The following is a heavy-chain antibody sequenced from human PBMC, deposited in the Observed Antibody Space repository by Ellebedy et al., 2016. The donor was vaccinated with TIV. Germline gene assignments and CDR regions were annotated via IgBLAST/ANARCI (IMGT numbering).Heavy chain of an antibody. CDR3: AREMLVGATISYFDY. J-gene: IGHJ4*02. Sequence: PGGSLRLSCAASGITFSDSYMSWIRQAPGKGLEWISYISHTGSAIFYADSVKGRFTISRDNAKNSLYLQMNNLRDEDTAVYYCAREMLVGATISYFDYWGQGTLVTVSS. D-gene: IGHD1-26*01. CDR2: ISHTGSAI. V-gene: IGHV3-11*04. CDR1: GITFSDSY.